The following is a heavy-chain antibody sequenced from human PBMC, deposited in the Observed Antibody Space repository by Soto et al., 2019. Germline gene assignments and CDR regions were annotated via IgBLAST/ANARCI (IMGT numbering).Heavy chain of an antibody. V-gene: IGHV4-39*01. J-gene: IGHJ4*02. CDR2: IYYSGSA. Sequence: SETLSLTCTVTGDSIRRRNYYWGRNRQPPGKGLEWIGSIYYSGSAYNNPSLTSRVSMSIDTSKDQFSLKLKSVTAADTALYFCARQRTSVVTQAYFDVWGPGSLVTVS. D-gene: IGHD2-21*02. CDR1: GDSIRRRNYY. CDR3: ARQRTSVVTQAYFDV.